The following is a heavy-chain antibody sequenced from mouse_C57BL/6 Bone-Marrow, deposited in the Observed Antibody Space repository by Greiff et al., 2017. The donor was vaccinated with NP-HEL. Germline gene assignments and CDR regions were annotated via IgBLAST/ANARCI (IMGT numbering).Heavy chain of an antibody. CDR2: IYPRSGNT. J-gene: IGHJ1*03. CDR1: GYTFTSYG. Sequence: QVQLQQSGAELARPGASVKLSCKASGYTFTSYGISWVKQRTGQGLEWIGEIYPRSGNTYYNEKFKGKATLTADKSSSTAYMELRSLTSEDSAVYFCAREEGFYGSSPTEYVEVWGTGTTVTVSS. V-gene: IGHV1-81*01. CDR3: AREEGFYGSSPTEYVEV. D-gene: IGHD1-1*01.